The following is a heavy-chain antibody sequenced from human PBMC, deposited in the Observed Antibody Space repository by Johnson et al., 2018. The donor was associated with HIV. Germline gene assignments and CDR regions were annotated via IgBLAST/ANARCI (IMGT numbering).Heavy chain of an antibody. CDR1: GFTFSSYA. D-gene: IGHD1-26*01. CDR3: ARVREWEGGEVGDAFDI. Sequence: VQLVESGGGVVQPGRSLRLSCAASGFTFSSYAMHWVRQAPGKGLEWVAVLWYDGSNKYYADSVKGRFTISRDNSKNTLYLQMNSLRDEDTAVYYCARVREWEGGEVGDAFDIWGQGTMVTVSS. J-gene: IGHJ3*02. CDR2: LWYDGSNK. V-gene: IGHV3-33*08.